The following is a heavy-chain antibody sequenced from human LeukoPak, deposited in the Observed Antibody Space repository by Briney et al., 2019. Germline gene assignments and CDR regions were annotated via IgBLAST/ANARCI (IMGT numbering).Heavy chain of an antibody. D-gene: IGHD3-22*01. J-gene: IGHJ4*02. CDR3: AKDRLPYYDSSGYYYLPFFDY. CDR2: ISGSGGST. CDR1: GFTFSSYA. V-gene: IGHV3-23*01. Sequence: PGGSLRLSCAASGFTFSSYAMSWVRQAPGKGLEWVSAISGSGGSTYYADSVKGRFTISRDNSKNTLYLQMNSLRAEDTAVYYCAKDRLPYYDSSGYYYLPFFDYWGQGTLVTVSS.